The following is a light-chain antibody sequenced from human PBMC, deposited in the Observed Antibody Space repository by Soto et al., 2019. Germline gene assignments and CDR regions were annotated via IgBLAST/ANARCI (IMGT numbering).Light chain of an antibody. V-gene: IGKV3-11*01. Sequence: EIVLTQSPVTLSLSPGERATLSCRASHSINNYLAWYQQKPGQAPRLLIYDASNRATGIPARFSGSGSGTDFTLTISSLEPEDFAVYYCQQRFNWQVTFGQGTRLEI. J-gene: IGKJ5*01. CDR3: QQRFNWQVT. CDR2: DAS. CDR1: HSINNY.